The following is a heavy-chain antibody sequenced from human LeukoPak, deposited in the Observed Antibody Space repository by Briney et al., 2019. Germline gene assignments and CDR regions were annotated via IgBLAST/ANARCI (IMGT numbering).Heavy chain of an antibody. CDR3: ARAQISIISSGQYLDV. V-gene: IGHV3-30-3*01. D-gene: IGHD3-9*01. CDR2: ISNDGSNE. CDR1: GFSFREYP. Sequence: GGSLRLSCVASGFSFREYPIHWVRQAPGKGLEWVAVISNDGSNEYDAEFVKGRFTMSRDNSKNTVFLDMNNLRTEDTAVYYCARAQISIISSGQYLDVWGQGTLVTVSS. J-gene: IGHJ3*01.